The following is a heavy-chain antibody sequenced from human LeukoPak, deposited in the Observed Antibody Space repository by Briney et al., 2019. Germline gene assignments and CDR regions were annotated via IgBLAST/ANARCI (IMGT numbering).Heavy chain of an antibody. CDR3: ARYREIGDYYDSSGYSVFDY. CDR1: GGSFSGYY. V-gene: IGHV4-34*01. Sequence: SETLSLTCAVYGGSFSGYYWSWIRQPPGKGLEWIGSIYHSGSTYYNPSLKSRVTISVDTSKNQFSLKLSSVTAADTAVYYCARYREIGDYYDSSGYSVFDYWGQGTLVTVSS. CDR2: IYHSGST. D-gene: IGHD3-22*01. J-gene: IGHJ4*02.